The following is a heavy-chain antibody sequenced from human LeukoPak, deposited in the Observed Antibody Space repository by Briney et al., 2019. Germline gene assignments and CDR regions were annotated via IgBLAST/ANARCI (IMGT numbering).Heavy chain of an antibody. Sequence: GGSLRLSCAASGFTFSDYGMIWVRQAPGKGLEWVSGINWNGGSTGYAGSVRGRFTISRDNAKGSLYLQMDSLRAEDTAFYYCAGSDRSSWDLTYYLTHSGPGTLVTVSS. CDR2: INWNGGST. D-gene: IGHD6-13*01. J-gene: IGHJ4*01. V-gene: IGHV3-20*04. CDR3: AGSDRSSWDLTYYLTH. CDR1: GFTFSDYG.